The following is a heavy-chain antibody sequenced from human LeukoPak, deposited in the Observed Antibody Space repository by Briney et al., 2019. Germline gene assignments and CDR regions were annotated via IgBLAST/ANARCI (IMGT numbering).Heavy chain of an antibody. CDR3: ARHRSDTGGKKGVNWFDP. D-gene: IGHD4-23*01. Sequence: SETLSLTCIVSGGSINNYYWSWLRQPPGKGLEGLGNIYFGGTTDYISSLKSRLTISVDTFKNQLSLNLQSVTAADTATYYCARHRSDTGGKKGVNWFDPWGQGTLVTVSS. CDR2: IYFGGTT. J-gene: IGHJ5*02. V-gene: IGHV4-59*01. CDR1: GGSINNYY.